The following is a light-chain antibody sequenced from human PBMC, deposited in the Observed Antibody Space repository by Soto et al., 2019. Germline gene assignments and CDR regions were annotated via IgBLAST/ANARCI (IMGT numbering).Light chain of an antibody. J-gene: IGKJ5*01. CDR1: QSVSSSF. CDR2: AAT. CDR3: QQYGSSPVT. V-gene: IGKV3-20*01. Sequence: EIVLTQSPGTLSLSPGERATLSCRASQSVSSSFLAWYQQKPGQAPRLLIYAATSRATGIPDRFSGGGSGTDFTLTVSRLEPEDFAVYYCQQYGSSPVTFGQGTRLEFK.